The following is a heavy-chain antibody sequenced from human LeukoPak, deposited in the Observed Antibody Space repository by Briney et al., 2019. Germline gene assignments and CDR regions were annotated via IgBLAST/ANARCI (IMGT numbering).Heavy chain of an antibody. J-gene: IGHJ4*02. Sequence: WQTLCLLRAVCGHPFSVYYWRWMPEPRGRGLELIGENTHSGSTNYNPYLKGRVTLSEDTSNNQVYLKLSQLRAADTAVYYCARGHIAAGRETTMGFDYWGQGTLVTVPS. CDR3: ARGHIAAGRETTMGFDY. V-gene: IGHV4-34*01. CDR2: NTHSGST. D-gene: IGHD6-13*01. CDR1: GHPFSVYY.